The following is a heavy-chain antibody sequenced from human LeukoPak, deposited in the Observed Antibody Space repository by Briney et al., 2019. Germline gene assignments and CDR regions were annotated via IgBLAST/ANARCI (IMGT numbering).Heavy chain of an antibody. V-gene: IGHV3-23*01. Sequence: GGSLRLSCAVSGFSVTNNYMSWVRQAPGKGLEWVSGVSGSGANTYFADSVKGRFTISRDNSKNTLYLQMNSLRAEDTAIYYCAKDIQGSYWGQGTLVTVPS. CDR3: AKDIQGSY. D-gene: IGHD2-21*01. J-gene: IGHJ4*02. CDR2: VSGSGANT. CDR1: GFSVTNNY.